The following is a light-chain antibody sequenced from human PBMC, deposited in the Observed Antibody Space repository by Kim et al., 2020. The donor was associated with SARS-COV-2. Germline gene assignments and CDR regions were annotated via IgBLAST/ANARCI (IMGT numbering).Light chain of an antibody. J-gene: IGLJ3*02. CDR1: SLRSYY. CDR2: GKN. V-gene: IGLV3-19*01. CDR3: NSRDSSGNHLGV. Sequence: SSELTQDPAVSVALRQTVRITCQGNSLRSYYASWYQQKPGQAPVLVMYGKNNRPSGIPDRFSGSSSGDTASLTITGTQAEDEADYYCNSRDSSGNHLGVFGGGTQLTVL.